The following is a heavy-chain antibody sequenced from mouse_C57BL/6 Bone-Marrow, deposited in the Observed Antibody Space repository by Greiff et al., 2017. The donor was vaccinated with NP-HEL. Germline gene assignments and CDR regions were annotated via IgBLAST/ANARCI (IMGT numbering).Heavy chain of an antibody. V-gene: IGHV1-82*01. CDR2: IYPGDGDT. J-gene: IGHJ1*03. CDR3: ARSHSCWDFDV. CDR1: GYAFSSSW. Sequence: QVQLKESGPELVKPGASVKISCKASGYAFSSSWMNWVKQRPGKGLEWIGRIYPGDGDTNYNGKFKGKATLTADKSSSTAYMQLSSLTSEDSAVYFCARSHSCWDFDVWGTGTTVTVSS.